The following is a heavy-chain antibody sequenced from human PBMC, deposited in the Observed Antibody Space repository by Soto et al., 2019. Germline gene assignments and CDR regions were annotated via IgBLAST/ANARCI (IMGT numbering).Heavy chain of an antibody. Sequence: GGSLRLSCAASGFTFSTYAMHWVRQAPGKGLEWVSAISGSGGSKYYADSVKGRFTISRDNSKNTLYLQMNSLRAEDTAVYYCADITMVRGISSYWGQGTLVTVSS. J-gene: IGHJ4*02. CDR2: ISGSGGSK. V-gene: IGHV3-23*01. CDR1: GFTFSTYA. CDR3: ADITMVRGISSY. D-gene: IGHD3-10*01.